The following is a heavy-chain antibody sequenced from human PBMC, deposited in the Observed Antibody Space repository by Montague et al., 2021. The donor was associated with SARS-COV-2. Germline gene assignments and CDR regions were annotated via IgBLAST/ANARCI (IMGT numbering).Heavy chain of an antibody. V-gene: IGHV3-21*01. J-gene: IGHJ4*02. CDR1: GFPFSNYI. CDR2: ISSSRSYI. D-gene: IGHD1-1*01. Sequence: SLRLSCAASGFPFSNYIMNWVRQAPGKGLEWVSSISSSRSYIYYADSVKGRFTISRDTAKNSLYLQMNSLRAEDTAVYYCARAPGYDGTDYWGQGTLVTVSS. CDR3: ARAPGYDGTDY.